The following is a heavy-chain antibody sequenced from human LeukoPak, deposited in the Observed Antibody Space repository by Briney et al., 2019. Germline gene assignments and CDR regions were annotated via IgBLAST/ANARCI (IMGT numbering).Heavy chain of an antibody. CDR3: AKTRWVVVTASLQS. D-gene: IGHD2-21*02. Sequence: PGGSLRLSCAASGFTFSSYGMHWVRQAPGKGLEWVAVISYDGSNKYYADSVKGRFTISRDNSKNTLYLQMNSLRAEDTAVYYCAKTRWVVVTASLQSWGQGTLVTVSS. CDR2: ISYDGSNK. J-gene: IGHJ4*02. V-gene: IGHV3-30*18. CDR1: GFTFSSYG.